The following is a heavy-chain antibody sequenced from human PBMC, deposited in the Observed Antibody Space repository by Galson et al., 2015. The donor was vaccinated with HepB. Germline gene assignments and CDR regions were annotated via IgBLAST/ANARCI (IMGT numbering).Heavy chain of an antibody. J-gene: IGHJ6*02. Sequence: SLRLSCAASGFSFSDYGMHWVRQAPGKGLEWVAVIWHDGKNKQYADSVKGRFTISRDNSKNTLYLQMNSLRAEDTAVYYCARGAVAGTRDYYYYGMDVWGQGTTVTISS. CDR1: GFSFSDYG. D-gene: IGHD6-19*01. V-gene: IGHV3-33*01. CDR2: IWHDGKNK. CDR3: ARGAVAGTRDYYYYGMDV.